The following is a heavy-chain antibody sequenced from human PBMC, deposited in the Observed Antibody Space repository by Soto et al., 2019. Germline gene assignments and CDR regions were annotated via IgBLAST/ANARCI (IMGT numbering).Heavy chain of an antibody. CDR2: INPNTGAT. CDR3: ARELNYYDSTGYSVMWFDP. V-gene: IGHV1-2*04. D-gene: IGHD3-22*01. J-gene: IGHJ5*02. Sequence: ASVKASCKASGYTFTGYYIHWVRQAPGQGLEWMGWINPNTGATNYAQKFHDWVTMTTDTSISTAYMDLTRLKSDDTAVYYCARELNYYDSTGYSVMWFDPWGQGTLVTVSS. CDR1: GYTFTGYY.